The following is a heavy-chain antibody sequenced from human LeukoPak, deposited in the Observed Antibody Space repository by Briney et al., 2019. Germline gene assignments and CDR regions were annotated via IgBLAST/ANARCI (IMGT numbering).Heavy chain of an antibody. CDR2: IIPIFGTA. J-gene: IGHJ4*02. V-gene: IGHV1-69*05. CDR3: ARGPSSDFWSGYYPY. CDR1: GGTFSSYA. Sequence: SVKVSCKASGGTFSSYAISWVRQAPGQGLEWMGGIIPIFGTANYAQKFQGRVTITRNTSISTAYMELSSLRSEDTAVYYCARGPSSDFWSGYYPYWGQGTLVTVSS. D-gene: IGHD3-3*01.